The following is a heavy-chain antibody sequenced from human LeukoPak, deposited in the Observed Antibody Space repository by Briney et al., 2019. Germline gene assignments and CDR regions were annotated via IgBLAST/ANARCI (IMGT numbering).Heavy chain of an antibody. D-gene: IGHD2-8*02. J-gene: IGHJ4*02. V-gene: IGHV4-59*08. CDR1: GGSISSYY. Sequence: SETLSLTCTVSGGSISSYYWSWIRQPPGKGLEWIAYISDIGNINYNPSLKSRVTISLDTSKNQLSLKLRSVTAADTAVYYCAGHHPRNTVDFWGQGTLVTVSS. CDR3: AGHHPRNTVDF. CDR2: ISDIGNI.